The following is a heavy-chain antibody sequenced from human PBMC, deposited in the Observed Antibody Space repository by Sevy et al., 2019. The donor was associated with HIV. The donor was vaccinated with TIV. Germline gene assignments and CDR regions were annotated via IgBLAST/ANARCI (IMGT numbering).Heavy chain of an antibody. CDR2: IGYDGSNK. J-gene: IGHJ4*02. D-gene: IGHD2-8*01. CDR3: ARDPRMYGDYLLAYFDY. CDR1: GFTPSTYG. V-gene: IGHV3-33*01. Sequence: GGSLRLSCAASGFTPSTYGMHWLRQAPGKGLEWVAVIGYDGSNKYYADSVRGRFTISRDNSKNTLFLQMDSLRGEDTAVYYCARDPRMYGDYLLAYFDYWGQGTLVTVSS.